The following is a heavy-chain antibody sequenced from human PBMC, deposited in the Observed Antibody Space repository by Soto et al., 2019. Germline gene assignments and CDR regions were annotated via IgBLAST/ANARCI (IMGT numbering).Heavy chain of an antibody. Sequence: ASVKVSCKVSGYTLTELSMRWVRQAPGKGLEWMGGFDPEDGETIYAQKFQGRVAMTEDTSTDTAYMELSSLRSEDTAVYYCATEQLQGGSSAPLDYWGQGTLVTVSS. CDR2: FDPEDGET. CDR1: GYTLTELS. V-gene: IGHV1-24*01. J-gene: IGHJ4*02. CDR3: ATEQLQGGSSAPLDY. D-gene: IGHD6-6*01.